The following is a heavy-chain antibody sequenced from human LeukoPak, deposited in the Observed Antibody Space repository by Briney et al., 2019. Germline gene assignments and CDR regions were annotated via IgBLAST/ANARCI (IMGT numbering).Heavy chain of an antibody. V-gene: IGHV3-7*01. CDR2: IKPDGSGK. Sequence: GGSLRLSCAASGFAFSSYWMTWVRQAPGKGLEWVANIKPDGSGKNYVDSVKGRFTISRDNAKNSLYLQMRGLRVEGTAVYYCSSQPAVLDLDCWGQGALVTVSS. CDR3: SSQPAVLDLDC. CDR1: GFAFSSYW. D-gene: IGHD2/OR15-2a*01. J-gene: IGHJ4*02.